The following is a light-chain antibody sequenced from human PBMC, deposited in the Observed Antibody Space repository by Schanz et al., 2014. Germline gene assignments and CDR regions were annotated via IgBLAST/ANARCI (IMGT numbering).Light chain of an antibody. V-gene: IGKV3-11*01. Sequence: EIVLTQSPATLSLSPGERATLSCRASETVTTYLAWYQQKPGQAPRLLIYEASNRATGIPARFSGGGSGTDFTLTISSLEPEDFAVYYCQQRFIWPTFGQGTKLEIK. CDR1: ETVTTY. CDR2: EAS. CDR3: QQRFIWPT. J-gene: IGKJ2*01.